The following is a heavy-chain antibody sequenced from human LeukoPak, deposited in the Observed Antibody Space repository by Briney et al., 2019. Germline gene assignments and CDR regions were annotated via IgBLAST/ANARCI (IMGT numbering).Heavy chain of an antibody. CDR3: ARVGDTLVAPFAW. CDR2: INQSGTT. D-gene: IGHD2-21*01. J-gene: IGHJ4*02. V-gene: IGHV4-34*01. CDR1: RGSFSDYY. Sequence: SETLSLTCVLYRGSFSDYYWSWIRQPPGKGLEWIGEINQSGTTNYNPSLRSRVTISLDTSNNQLSLKLNSVTAADSGLYYCARVGDTLVAPFAWWGQGTLVTVSS.